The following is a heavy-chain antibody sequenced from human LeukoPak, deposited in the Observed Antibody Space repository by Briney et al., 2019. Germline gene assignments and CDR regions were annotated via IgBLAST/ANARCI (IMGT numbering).Heavy chain of an antibody. CDR1: GFTFSSYA. Sequence: PGRSLRLSCAASGFTFSSYAMHWVRQAPGKGLEWVAVISYDGSNKYYADSVKGRFTISRDNAKNTLFLQMNSLRAEDTAVYYCAREKTYYYDSSGYPALDYWGQGTLVTVSS. D-gene: IGHD3-22*01. CDR3: AREKTYYYDSSGYPALDY. CDR2: ISYDGSNK. V-gene: IGHV3-30*04. J-gene: IGHJ4*02.